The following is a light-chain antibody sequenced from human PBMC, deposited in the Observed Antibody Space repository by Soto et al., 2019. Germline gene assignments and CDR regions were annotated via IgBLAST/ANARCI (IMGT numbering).Light chain of an antibody. CDR2: AVS. J-gene: IGKJ1*01. CDR3: QHSYGTPRT. CDR1: QSISTY. Sequence: DIQMTQSPSSLSASVGDRVTITCRASQSISTYLNWYQHKPGKAPKVLIYAVSSLQSGVPSRFSGSGSGTDFTLTITSLQPEDSATYYCQHSYGTPRTFSQGTKVEIK. V-gene: IGKV1-39*01.